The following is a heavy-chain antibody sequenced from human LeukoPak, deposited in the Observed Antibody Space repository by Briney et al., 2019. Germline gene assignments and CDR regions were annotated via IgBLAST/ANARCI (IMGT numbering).Heavy chain of an antibody. CDR1: GGSISSGGYS. CDR3: ARGNWNYKNWFDP. V-gene: IGHV4-30-2*01. CDR2: IYHSGST. J-gene: IGHJ5*02. Sequence: SEALSLTCAVSGGSISSGGYSWSWIRQPPGKGLEWIGYIYHSGSTYYNPSLKSRVTISVDRSKNQFSLKLSSVTAADTAVYYCARGNWNYKNWFDPWGQGTLGTVSS. D-gene: IGHD1-7*01.